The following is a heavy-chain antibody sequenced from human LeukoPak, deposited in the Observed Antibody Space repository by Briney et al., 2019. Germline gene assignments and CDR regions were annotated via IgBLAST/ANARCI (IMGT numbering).Heavy chain of an antibody. CDR1: GYTFTSYA. CDR2: INTNTGNP. CDR3: ARESPIVGATRAFDI. J-gene: IGHJ3*02. Sequence: ASVKVSCKASGYTFTSYAMNWVRQAPGQGLEWMGWINTNTGNPTYAQGFTGRFVFSLDTSVSTAYLQISSLKAEDTAVYYCARESPIVGATRAFDIWGQGTMVTVSS. D-gene: IGHD1-26*01. V-gene: IGHV7-4-1*02.